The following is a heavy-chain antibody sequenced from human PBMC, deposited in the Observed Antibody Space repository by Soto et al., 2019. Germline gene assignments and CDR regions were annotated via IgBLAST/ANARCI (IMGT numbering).Heavy chain of an antibody. J-gene: IGHJ5*02. CDR1: GFTFSSYA. CDR3: AKDHRRITIFGVVTLINWFDP. Sequence: EVQLLESGGGLVQPGGSLRLSCAAPGFTFSSYAMSWVRQAPGKGLEWVSAISGSGGSTYYADSVKGRFTISRDNAKNTLYLQMNSLRAEDTAVYYCAKDHRRITIFGVVTLINWFDPWGQGTLVTVSS. CDR2: ISGSGGST. V-gene: IGHV3-23*01. D-gene: IGHD3-3*01.